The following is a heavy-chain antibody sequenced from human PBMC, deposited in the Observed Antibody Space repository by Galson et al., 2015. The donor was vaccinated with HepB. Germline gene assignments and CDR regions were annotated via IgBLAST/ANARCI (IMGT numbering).Heavy chain of an antibody. CDR3: AKDRSGWYGWGVLDY. Sequence: SLRLSCAASGFTFSSYAMHWVRQAPGKGLEWVAVISYDGSNKYYADSVKGRFTISRDNSKNTLYLQMNSLRAEDTAVYYCAKDRSGWYGWGVLDYWGQGTLVTVSS. CDR1: GFTFSSYA. CDR2: ISYDGSNK. V-gene: IGHV3-30-3*01. J-gene: IGHJ4*02. D-gene: IGHD6-19*01.